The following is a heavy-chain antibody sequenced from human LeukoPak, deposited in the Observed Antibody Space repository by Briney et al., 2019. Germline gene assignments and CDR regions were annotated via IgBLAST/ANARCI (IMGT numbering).Heavy chain of an antibody. D-gene: IGHD2-21*01. CDR2: IYYSGST. Sequence: SETLSLTCTVSGGSISTYYWSWLRQPPGKGLEWIGYIYYSGSTNYNPSLKSRVTISIDTSKNQFSLKLSSVTAADTAVYYCARLFEVVDAFDIWGQGTMVTVSS. J-gene: IGHJ3*02. V-gene: IGHV4-59*01. CDR1: GGSISTYY. CDR3: ARLFEVVDAFDI.